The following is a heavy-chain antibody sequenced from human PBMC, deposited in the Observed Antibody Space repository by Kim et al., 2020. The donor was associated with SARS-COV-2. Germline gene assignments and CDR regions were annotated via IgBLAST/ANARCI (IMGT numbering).Heavy chain of an antibody. CDR1: GFTFGDYA. J-gene: IGHJ4*02. V-gene: IGHV3-23*01. D-gene: IGHD7-27*01. CDR3: ARPSFTDGWGAFSH. CDR2: VGGSGTPT. Sequence: GGSLRLSCAASGFTFGDYAMSWVRQPPGKGLEFVSAVGGSGTPTFYAESVKGRFTISRDNSKTTLFLELNRLRAEDTAIYYCARPSFTDGWGAFSHWGLGTLVTVSS.